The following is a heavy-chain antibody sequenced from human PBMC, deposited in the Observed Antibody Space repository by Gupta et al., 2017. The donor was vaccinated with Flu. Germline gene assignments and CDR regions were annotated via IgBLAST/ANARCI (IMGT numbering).Heavy chain of an antibody. V-gene: IGHV3-23*01. J-gene: IGHJ4*02. CDR3: AKETGGGDLFDY. D-gene: IGHD2-21*02. CDR1: YA. CDR2: ITSSGGDT. Sequence: YAMSWVGQAPGKGLEWVSRITSSGGDTKYADFVKGRFTISRDNSKNTLFLEMNSLRVEDTAIYYCAKETGGGDLFDYWGQGTLVTVSS.